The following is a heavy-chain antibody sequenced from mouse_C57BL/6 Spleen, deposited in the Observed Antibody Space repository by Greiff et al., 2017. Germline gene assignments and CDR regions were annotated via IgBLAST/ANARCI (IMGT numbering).Heavy chain of an antibody. CDR3: ARPHYGSSNEAMDY. CDR1: GYTFTSYW. CDR2: INPSSGYT. J-gene: IGHJ4*01. V-gene: IGHV1-7*01. Sequence: QVQLQQSGAELAKPGASVKLSCKASGYTFTSYWMHWVKQRPGQGLEWIGYINPSSGYTKYNQKFKDKDTVTADKSSSTAYMQLSSLTYKDSAVYYCARPHYGSSNEAMDYWGQGTSVTVSS. D-gene: IGHD1-1*01.